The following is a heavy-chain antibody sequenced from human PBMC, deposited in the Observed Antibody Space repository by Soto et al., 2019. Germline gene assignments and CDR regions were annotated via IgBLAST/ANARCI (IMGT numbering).Heavy chain of an antibody. Sequence: SETLSLTCTVSGGSISSYYWSWIRQPPGKGLEWIGYIYYSGSTNYNPSLKSRVTISVDTSKNQFSLKLSSVTAADTAVYYCARADDYSFSPAGLDYWGQGTLVTVSS. CDR2: IYYSGST. D-gene: IGHD4-4*01. V-gene: IGHV4-59*01. J-gene: IGHJ4*02. CDR3: ARADDYSFSPAGLDY. CDR1: GGSISSYY.